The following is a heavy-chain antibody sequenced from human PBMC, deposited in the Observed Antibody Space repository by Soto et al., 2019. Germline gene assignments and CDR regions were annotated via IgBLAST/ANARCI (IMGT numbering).Heavy chain of an antibody. V-gene: IGHV3-53*04. CDR1: KFTVSTNY. CDR2: IYSGGNT. J-gene: IGHJ4*02. Sequence: EVQLVESGGGLVQPGGSLRLSCAASKFTVSTNYMTWVRQAPVRGLEWVSVIYSGGNTYYADSVKGRFTISRHISKNTLYLQLNSLRVEDTAVYYCARGPRYCSGGSCSPLVPTDYWGQGTLVTVSS. CDR3: ARGPRYCSGGSCSPLVPTDY. D-gene: IGHD2-15*01.